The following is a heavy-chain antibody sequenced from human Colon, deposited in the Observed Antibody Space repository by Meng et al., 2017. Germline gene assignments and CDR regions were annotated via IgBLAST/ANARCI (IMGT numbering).Heavy chain of an antibody. J-gene: IGHJ4*02. D-gene: IGHD6-19*01. CDR3: ARSVRLGVAGKSGAY. Sequence: QGPLPQWGAGLLKPSETLSLTCAVYGGSFSGYSWSWIRQPPGKGLEWIGEINHTGNTSYNPSLKSRLTISVDTSKNQFSLNLSSVTAADTALYYCARSVRLGVAGKSGAYWGQGTLVTVSS. CDR2: INHTGNT. V-gene: IGHV4-34*01. CDR1: GGSFSGYS.